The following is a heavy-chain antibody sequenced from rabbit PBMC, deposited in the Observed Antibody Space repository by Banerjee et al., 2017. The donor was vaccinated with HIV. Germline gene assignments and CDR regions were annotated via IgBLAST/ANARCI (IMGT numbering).Heavy chain of an antibody. J-gene: IGHJ4*01. CDR2: IVAGSSGTT. D-gene: IGHD8-1*01. Sequence: QSLEESGGDLVKPEGSLTLTCKASGFTLSSSDYMCWVRQAPGKGLEWIGCIVAGSSGTTYYASWAKGRFTISKTSSTTVTLQMTSLTAADTATYFCARDAGSINYPDYFNLWGQGTLVTVS. CDR1: GFTLSSSDY. CDR3: ARDAGSINYPDYFNL. V-gene: IGHV1S40*01.